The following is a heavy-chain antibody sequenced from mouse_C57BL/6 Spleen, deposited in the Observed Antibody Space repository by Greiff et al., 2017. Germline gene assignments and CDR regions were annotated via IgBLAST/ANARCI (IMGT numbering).Heavy chain of an antibody. V-gene: IGHV5-16*01. CDR3: ARDTRLFFYY. CDR2: INYDGSST. CDR1: GFTFSDYY. Sequence: EVQRVESEGGLVQPGSSMKLSCTASGFTFSDYYMAWVRQVPEKGLEWVANINYDGSSTYYLDSLKSRFIISRDNAKNILYLQMSSLKSENTATYYCARDTRLFFYYWGHGTTLTVSS. J-gene: IGHJ2*01.